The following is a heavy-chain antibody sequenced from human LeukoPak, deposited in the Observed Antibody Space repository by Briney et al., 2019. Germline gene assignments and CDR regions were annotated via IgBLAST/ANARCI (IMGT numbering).Heavy chain of an antibody. CDR2: MNPNSGNT. CDR3: ARGRTVYMDV. CDR1: GYTFTSYG. D-gene: IGHD1-14*01. V-gene: IGHV1-8*03. J-gene: IGHJ6*03. Sequence: ASVKVSCKASGYTFTSYGINWVRQATGQGLEWMGWMNPNSGNTGYAQKFQGRVTITRNTSVSTAYMELSSLRSEDTAVYYCARGRTVYMDVWGKGTTVTVSS.